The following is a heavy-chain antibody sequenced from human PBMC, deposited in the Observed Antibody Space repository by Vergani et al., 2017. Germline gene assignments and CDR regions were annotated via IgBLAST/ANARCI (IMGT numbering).Heavy chain of an antibody. CDR1: GFTFSSYS. Sequence: EVQLVESGGGLVKPGGSLRLSCAASGFTFSSYSMNWVRQAPGKGLEWVSSISSSSSYIYYADSVKGRFTISRDNAKNSLYLQMNSLRAEDTAVYYCASEGYSSGWFDYWGQGTLVTVSS. D-gene: IGHD6-19*01. J-gene: IGHJ5*01. V-gene: IGHV3-21*01. CDR2: ISSSSSYI. CDR3: ASEGYSSGWFDY.